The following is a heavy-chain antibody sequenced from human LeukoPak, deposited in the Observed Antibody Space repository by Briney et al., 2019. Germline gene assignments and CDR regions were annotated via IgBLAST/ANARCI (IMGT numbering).Heavy chain of an antibody. CDR2: IYYSGST. CDR3: ARGYFDWSSPFDY. Sequence: TSETLSLTCTVSGGSISSYYWSWIRQPPGKGLEWIGYIYYSGSTYYNPSLKSRVTISVDTSKNQFSLKLSSVTAADTAVYYCARGYFDWSSPFDYWGQGTLVTVSS. J-gene: IGHJ4*02. D-gene: IGHD3-9*01. CDR1: GGSISSYY. V-gene: IGHV4-59*06.